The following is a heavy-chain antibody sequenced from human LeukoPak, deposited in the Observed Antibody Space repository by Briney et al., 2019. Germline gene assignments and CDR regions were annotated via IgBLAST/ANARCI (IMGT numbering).Heavy chain of an antibody. CDR2: IYYSGST. CDR1: GGSISSYY. J-gene: IGHJ4*02. Sequence: SETLSLTCTVSGGSISSYYWSWIRQPPGKGLEWIGYIYYSGSTNYNPSLKSRVTISVDTSKNQFSLKLSSATAADTAVYYCARGNSGYCTSTSCSAFDYWGQGTLVTVSS. D-gene: IGHD2-2*03. CDR3: ARGNSGYCTSTSCSAFDY. V-gene: IGHV4-59*01.